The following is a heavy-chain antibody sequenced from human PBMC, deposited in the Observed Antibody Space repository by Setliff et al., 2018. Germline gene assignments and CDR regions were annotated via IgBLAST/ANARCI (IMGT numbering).Heavy chain of an antibody. CDR2: IHYNGNL. CDR1: GGSISSSSYY. V-gene: IGHV4-39*01. D-gene: IGHD3-10*01. Sequence: SETLSLTCTVSGGSISSSSYYWGWIRQPPGKGLEWIANIHYNGNLYYNPSLKNRATISMDTSKIQFSLKLISVTAADTALYFCARRPTGPGAPFDIWGHGTMVTVSS. J-gene: IGHJ3*02. CDR3: ARRPTGPGAPFDI.